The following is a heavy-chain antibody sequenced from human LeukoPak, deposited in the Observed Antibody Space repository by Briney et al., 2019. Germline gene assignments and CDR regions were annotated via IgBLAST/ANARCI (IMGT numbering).Heavy chain of an antibody. D-gene: IGHD2-15*01. CDR2: VYYNGIT. CDR3: ARDVTPQTGWYYFDY. CDR1: GGSFSTFY. J-gene: IGHJ4*02. Sequence: SETLSLTCTVAGGSFSTFYWSWIRPPPGKGLEWIGYVYYNGITNYNPSLKNRVTISVDTSKNQSSLKMTSVTAADTAVYYCARDVTPQTGWYYFDYWGQGTLVTVSS. V-gene: IGHV4-59*12.